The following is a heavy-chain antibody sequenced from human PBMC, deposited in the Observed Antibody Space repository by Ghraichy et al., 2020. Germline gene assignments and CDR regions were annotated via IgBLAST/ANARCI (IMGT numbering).Heavy chain of an antibody. V-gene: IGHV1-3*01. D-gene: IGHD3-3*01. Sequence: ASVKVSCKASGYTFTSYAMHWVRQAPGQRLEWMGWINAGNGNTKYSQKFQGRVTITRDTSASTAYMELSSLRSEDTAVYYCARLDYDFWSGYYIGFDPWGQGTLVTVSS. CDR3: ARLDYDFWSGYYIGFDP. J-gene: IGHJ5*02. CDR2: INAGNGNT. CDR1: GYTFTSYA.